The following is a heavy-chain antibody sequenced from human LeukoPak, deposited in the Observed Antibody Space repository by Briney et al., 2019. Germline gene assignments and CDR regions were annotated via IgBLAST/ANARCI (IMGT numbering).Heavy chain of an antibody. J-gene: IGHJ4*02. CDR1: RFTLRTYW. CDR3: ARDYLSWYRGIDY. CDR2: LNSDGNGP. Sequence: SGGSLSLSCGVSRFTLRTYWMHCVRHAPGGGLVWVQNLNSDGNGPMYEDPVKGQFTVSRDNAKNTLYLHINSLRAEDMAVYYCARDYLSWYRGIDYWGQGVLVTVSS. D-gene: IGHD1-14*01. V-gene: IGHV3-74*03.